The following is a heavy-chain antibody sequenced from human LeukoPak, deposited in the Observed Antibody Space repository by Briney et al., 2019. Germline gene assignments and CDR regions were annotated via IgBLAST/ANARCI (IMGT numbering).Heavy chain of an antibody. Sequence: GGSLRLSCAASGFTFSSYAMHWVRQAPGKGLEWVANIKQDGSEKYYVDSVKGRFTISRDNAKNSLYLQMNSLRAEDTAVYYCARDQGRIAAANDYWGQGTLVTVSS. CDR3: ARDQGRIAAANDY. CDR1: GFTFSSYA. J-gene: IGHJ4*02. CDR2: IKQDGSEK. D-gene: IGHD6-13*01. V-gene: IGHV3-7*04.